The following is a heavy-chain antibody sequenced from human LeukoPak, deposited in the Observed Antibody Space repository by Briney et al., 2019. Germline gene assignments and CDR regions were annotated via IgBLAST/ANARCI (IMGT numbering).Heavy chain of an antibody. CDR2: ISSSGSTI. V-gene: IGHV3-48*04. Sequence: GGSLRLSCAASGFTFSSYGMSWVRQAPGKGLEWVSYISSSGSTIYYADSVKGRFTISRDNAKNSLYLQMNSLRAEDTAVYYCARDDTAMEAFDIWGQGTMVTVSS. CDR3: ARDDTAMEAFDI. J-gene: IGHJ3*02. D-gene: IGHD5-18*01. CDR1: GFTFSSYG.